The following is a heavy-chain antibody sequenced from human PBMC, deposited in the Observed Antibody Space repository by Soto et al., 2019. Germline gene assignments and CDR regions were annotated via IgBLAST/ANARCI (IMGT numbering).Heavy chain of an antibody. V-gene: IGHV4-31*03. J-gene: IGHJ4*02. CDR1: GGSISSGGYY. Sequence: QVQLQESGPGLVKPSQTLSLTCTVSGGSISSGGYYWSWIRQHPGKGLEWIGYIYCSGSTYYNPSLKSRVTISVDTSKNQFSLKLSSVTAANTAVYYCARSGYSYGPNPLLYWGQGTLGTVSS. CDR2: IYCSGST. CDR3: ARSGYSYGPNPLLY. D-gene: IGHD5-18*01.